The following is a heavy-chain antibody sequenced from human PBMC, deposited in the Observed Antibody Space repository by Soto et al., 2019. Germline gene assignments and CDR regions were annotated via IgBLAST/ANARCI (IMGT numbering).Heavy chain of an antibody. Sequence: QVQLVESGGGVVQPGRSLRLSCAASGFTFSSYGMHWVRQAPGKGLEWVAVMWYDGSNKYYADSVKGRFTISRDNSKNTLYLQMNDLRAEDTAVYYCARDGIAAAGTGWFDPWGPGTLVTVSS. D-gene: IGHD6-13*01. CDR2: MWYDGSNK. CDR3: ARDGIAAAGTGWFDP. CDR1: GFTFSSYG. J-gene: IGHJ5*02. V-gene: IGHV3-33*01.